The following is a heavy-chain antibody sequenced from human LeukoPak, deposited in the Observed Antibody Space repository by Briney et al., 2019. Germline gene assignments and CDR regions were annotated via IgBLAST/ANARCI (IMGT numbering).Heavy chain of an antibody. CDR2: IYYSGST. Sequence: SETLSLTCSVSGGSITRNNYSWGWIRQPPGKGLEWIGTIYYSGSTYYNPSLKSRVTISVDTSKSQFSLKLSSVTAADTAVYYCARLVTGYYYDTSGYYSFDYWGQGTLVTVSS. D-gene: IGHD3-22*01. V-gene: IGHV4-39*01. CDR3: ARLVTGYYYDTSGYYSFDY. CDR1: GGSITRNNYS. J-gene: IGHJ4*02.